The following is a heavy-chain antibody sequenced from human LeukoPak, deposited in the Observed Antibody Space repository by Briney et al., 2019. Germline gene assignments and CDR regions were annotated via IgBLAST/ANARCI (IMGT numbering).Heavy chain of an antibody. J-gene: IGHJ4*02. CDR3: ARVVTMVRGVKYPMGY. CDR2: INHSGST. D-gene: IGHD3-10*01. CDR1: GGSFSGYY. V-gene: IGHV4-34*01. Sequence: PSETLSLTCAVYGGSFSGYYWSWIRQPPGKGLEWIGEINHSGSTNYNPSLKSRVTISVDTSKNQFSLKLSSVTAADTAVYYCARVVTMVRGVKYPMGYWGQGTLVTVSS.